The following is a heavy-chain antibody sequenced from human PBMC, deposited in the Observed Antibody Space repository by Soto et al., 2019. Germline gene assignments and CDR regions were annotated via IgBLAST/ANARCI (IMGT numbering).Heavy chain of an antibody. V-gene: IGHV3-72*01. Sequence: GGSLGLSCAASGFTFSDHNMDWVRLSSGKGLEWVGRIRNKANSYTAEYAASVKGRFTISRDDSKNALYLQMNSLKIEDTALYYCVRAGTGYQLDYGGQGTLVT. CDR1: GFTFSDHN. CDR3: VRAGTGYQLDY. J-gene: IGHJ4*02. CDR2: IRNKANSYTA. D-gene: IGHD3-9*01.